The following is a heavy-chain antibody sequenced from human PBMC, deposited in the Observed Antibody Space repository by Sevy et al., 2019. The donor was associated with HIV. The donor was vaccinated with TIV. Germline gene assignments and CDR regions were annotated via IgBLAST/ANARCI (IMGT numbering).Heavy chain of an antibody. CDR3: ARVPTYYYGSATYFES. J-gene: IGHJ4*02. CDR2: IGAYNGNR. D-gene: IGHD3-10*01. CDR1: GYTFSTYG. V-gene: IGHV1-18*01. Sequence: ASVKVSCKASGYTFSTYGISWVRQAPGQGLEWMGWIGAYNGNRNSAQKFQARVTMTIDTSTSTAFMELRSLRSDDTAVYYCARVPTYYYGSATYFESWGQGTLVTVSS.